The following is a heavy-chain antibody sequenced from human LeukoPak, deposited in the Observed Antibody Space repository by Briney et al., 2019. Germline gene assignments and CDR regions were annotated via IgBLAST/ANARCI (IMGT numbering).Heavy chain of an antibody. CDR2: IIPFFGTA. D-gene: IGHD1-1*01. J-gene: IGHJ5*02. CDR3: ARDLVQLERRGRRTNRHDYNWFDP. Sequence: SVKVSCKASGGTFSSYAISWVRQAPGQGLEWMGGIIPFFGTANYAQKFQGRVAITADESTSTAYMELSSLRSEDTAVYYCARDLVQLERRGRRTNRHDYNWFDPWGQGTLVTVSS. CDR1: GGTFSSYA. V-gene: IGHV1-69*13.